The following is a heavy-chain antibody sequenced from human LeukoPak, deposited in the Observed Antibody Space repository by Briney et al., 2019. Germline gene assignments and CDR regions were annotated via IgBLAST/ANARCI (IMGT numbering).Heavy chain of an antibody. CDR1: GGSLSTYA. D-gene: IGHD3-10*01. Sequence: SVKVSCKASGGSLSTYAITWVRQAPGQGLEWMGGIMPMHGSVHYAQKFQGRVAITADKSTNTVYMELSSLRYDDTAVYYCARPLRVTMIRGAAFRASSDFDPWGQGTLVTVSS. J-gene: IGHJ5*02. CDR2: IMPMHGSV. V-gene: IGHV1-69*06. CDR3: ARPLRVTMIRGAAFRASSDFDP.